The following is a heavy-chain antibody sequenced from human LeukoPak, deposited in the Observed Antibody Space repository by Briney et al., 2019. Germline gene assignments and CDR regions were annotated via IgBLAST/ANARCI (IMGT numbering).Heavy chain of an antibody. V-gene: IGHV4-34*01. J-gene: IGHJ3*02. Sequence: PSETLSLTCAVYGGSFSGYYWSWIRQPPGKGLERIGEINHSGSTNYNPSLKSRVTISVDTSKNQFSLKLSSVTAADTAVYYCARVSPDDAFDIWGQGTMVTVSS. CDR1: GGSFSGYY. CDR3: ARVSPDDAFDI. CDR2: INHSGST.